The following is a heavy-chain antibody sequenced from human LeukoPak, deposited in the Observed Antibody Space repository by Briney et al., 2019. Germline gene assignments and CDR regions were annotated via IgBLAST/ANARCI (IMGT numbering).Heavy chain of an antibody. J-gene: IGHJ4*02. D-gene: IGHD1-26*01. Sequence: PGGSLRLSCAASGFTFSRYGMHWVRQAPGKGLECVAVISYDGSNKYYADSVKGRFTISRDNSKNTLYLQMNSLRAEDTAVYYRARIKGGFQATTYYFDYWGQGTLVTVPS. CDR3: ARIKGGFQATTYYFDY. CDR2: ISYDGSNK. V-gene: IGHV3-30*03. CDR1: GFTFSRYG.